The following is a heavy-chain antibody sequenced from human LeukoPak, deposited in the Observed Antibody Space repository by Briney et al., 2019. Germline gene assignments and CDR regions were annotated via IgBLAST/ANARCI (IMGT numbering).Heavy chain of an antibody. J-gene: IGHJ4*02. Sequence: GGSLRLSCVVSGITLSNYGMSWVRQAPGKGLEWVSGISESGGGTNYADSVKGRFSISRDNAKNTVYLQMNSLRAEDTAVYYCARGNPPDYWGQGTLVTVSS. V-gene: IGHV3-23*01. D-gene: IGHD2/OR15-2a*01. CDR1: GITLSNYG. CDR2: ISESGGGT. CDR3: ARGNPPDY.